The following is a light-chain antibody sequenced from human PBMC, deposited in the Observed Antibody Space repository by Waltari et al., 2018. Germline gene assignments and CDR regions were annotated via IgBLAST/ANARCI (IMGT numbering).Light chain of an antibody. CDR1: SSNIGAGSD. CDR2: GNK. J-gene: IGLJ3*02. V-gene: IGLV1-40*01. Sequence: SVLTQRPSVCGAPGQRVTMSCTGSSSNIGAGSDVNWYQYLPGTIPKLVIYGNKNRPTGVPDRFSGSKAGTSASLAITVLQAEDEAYYYCQSYDISLRGVFGGGTKLTVL. CDR3: QSYDISLRGV.